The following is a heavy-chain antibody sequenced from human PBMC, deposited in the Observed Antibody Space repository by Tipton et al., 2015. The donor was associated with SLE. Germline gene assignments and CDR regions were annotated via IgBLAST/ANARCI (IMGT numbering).Heavy chain of an antibody. J-gene: IGHJ6*03. CDR3: ARGGLKYRRGDSPMDV. D-gene: IGHD2-2*01. V-gene: IGHV4-38-2*02. Sequence: GSLRLSCTVSDYSISSGYYWGWIRQPPGKGLEWIGSIFHSGSTFYNPSLQSRVTISVDTSKNQLSLKLNSVTAADTAVYYCARGGLKYRRGDSPMDVWGKGTTVTVSS. CDR2: IFHSGST. CDR1: DYSISSGYY.